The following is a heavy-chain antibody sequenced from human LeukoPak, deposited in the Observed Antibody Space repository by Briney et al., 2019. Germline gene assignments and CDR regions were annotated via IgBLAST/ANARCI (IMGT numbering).Heavy chain of an antibody. CDR2: IYPGDSDT. CDR3: ARQNDFRLDY. V-gene: IGHV5-51*01. CDR1: GYSFTSYW. J-gene: IGHJ4*02. Sequence: GESLKISCKGSGYSFTSYWIGWVRQMPGKGLEWMGIIYPGDSDTRYSPSLQGQVTLSVDTSIGTAYLQWSSLKASDTAIYYCARQNDFRLDYWGQGTLVTVSS. D-gene: IGHD3-3*01.